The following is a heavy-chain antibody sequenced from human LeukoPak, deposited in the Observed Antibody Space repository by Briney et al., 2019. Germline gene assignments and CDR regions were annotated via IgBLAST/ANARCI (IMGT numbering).Heavy chain of an antibody. J-gene: IGHJ4*02. D-gene: IGHD2-15*01. CDR2: ISYDGSNQ. CDR1: GFTFSDYA. Sequence: PGGSLRLYCAASGFTFSDYAIHWVRQAPGKGLEWVAIISYDGSNQYYDDSVKGRFTISRDNSRNTLYLQMNSLRVEDTAVYYCAKAGGYCSAGTCYSNFWGQGTLVTVSS. V-gene: IGHV3-30*18. CDR3: AKAGGYCSAGTCYSNF.